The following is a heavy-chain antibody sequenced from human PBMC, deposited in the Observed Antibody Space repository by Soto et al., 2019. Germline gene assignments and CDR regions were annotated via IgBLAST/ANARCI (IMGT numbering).Heavy chain of an antibody. Sequence: ASVKVSCKASCYTFTSYGISCVRQAPGQGLEWMGWISAYNGNTNYAQKLQGRVTMTTDTSTSTAYMELRSLRSDDTAVYYCARVGDYYDFWSGYRPYYYYYGMDVWGQGTTVTVSS. CDR2: ISAYNGNT. CDR1: CYTFTSYG. J-gene: IGHJ6*02. V-gene: IGHV1-18*01. D-gene: IGHD3-3*01. CDR3: ARVGDYYDFWSGYRPYYYYYGMDV.